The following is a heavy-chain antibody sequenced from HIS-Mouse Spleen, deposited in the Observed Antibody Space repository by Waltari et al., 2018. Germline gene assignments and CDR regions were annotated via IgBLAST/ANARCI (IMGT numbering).Heavy chain of an antibody. CDR2: ISYDGSNK. J-gene: IGHJ4*02. CDR1: VFTFSSYG. D-gene: IGHD1-26*01. V-gene: IGHV3-30*18. CDR3: AKDRGSPLYFDY. Sequence: QVQLVESGGGVVQPGRSLRLSCAASVFTFSSYGMHWVRQAPGKGLGWVAVISYDGSNKYYADSVKGRFTISRDNSKNTLYLQMNSLRAEDTAVYYCAKDRGSPLYFDYWGQGTLVTVSS.